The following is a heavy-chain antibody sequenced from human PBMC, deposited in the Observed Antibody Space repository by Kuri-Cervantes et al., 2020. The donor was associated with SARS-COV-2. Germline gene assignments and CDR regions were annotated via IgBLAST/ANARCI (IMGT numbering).Heavy chain of an antibody. D-gene: IGHD3-22*01. J-gene: IGHJ4*02. V-gene: IGHV4-38-2*01. Sequence: SETLSLTCAVSGYSISSGYYWGWIRQPPGKGLEWIGSIYHSGSTYYNPSLKSRVTISVDTSKNQFPLKLSSVTAADTAVYYCARGRVDFTVIVVVITGGLYYFDNWGQGTLVTVSS. CDR3: ARGRVDFTVIVVVITGGLYYFDN. CDR1: GYSISSGYY. CDR2: IYHSGST.